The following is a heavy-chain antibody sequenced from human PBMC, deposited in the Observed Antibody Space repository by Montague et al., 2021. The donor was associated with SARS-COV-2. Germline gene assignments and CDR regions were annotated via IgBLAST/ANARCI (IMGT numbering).Heavy chain of an antibody. V-gene: IGHV4-59*11. D-gene: IGHD3-10*01. CDR1: GGSMSDHY. CDR3: ARAVAVRRAVNWFDP. CDR2: IYYSGGI. Sequence: SETLSLTCTVSGGSMSDHYWAWIRMPPGKGLEWLAYIYYSGGINSNASLTGGVTMSVDTSKNQFSLKLTSVTAADTAVYYCARAVAVRRAVNWFDPWGQGTLVTVSS. J-gene: IGHJ5*02.